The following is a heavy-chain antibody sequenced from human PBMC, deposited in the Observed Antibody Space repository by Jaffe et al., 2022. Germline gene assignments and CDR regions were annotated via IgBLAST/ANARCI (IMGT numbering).Heavy chain of an antibody. CDR3: ARPSQRSFRAFDI. CDR2: IYYSGST. J-gene: IGHJ3*02. D-gene: IGHD1-1*01. V-gene: IGHV4-39*01. CDR1: GGSISSSSYY. Sequence: QLQLQESGPGLVKPSETLSLTCTVSGGSISSSSYYWGWIRQPPGKGLEWIGSIYYSGSTYYNPSLKSRVTISVDTSKNQFSLKLSSVTAADTAVYYCARPSQRSFRAFDIWGQGTMVTVSS.